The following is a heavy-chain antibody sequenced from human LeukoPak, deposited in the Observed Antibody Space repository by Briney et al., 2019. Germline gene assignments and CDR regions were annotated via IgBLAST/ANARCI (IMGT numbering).Heavy chain of an antibody. CDR2: IRYDGSNK. Sequence: GGSLRLSCAASGFTFSSYGMHWVRQAPGKGLEWVAFIRYDGSNKYYADSVKGRFTISRDNSKNTLYLQMNSLRAEDTAVYYCAKGPGIVGATGGDWGQGTLVTVSS. J-gene: IGHJ4*02. D-gene: IGHD1-26*01. CDR3: AKGPGIVGATGGD. V-gene: IGHV3-30*02. CDR1: GFTFSSYG.